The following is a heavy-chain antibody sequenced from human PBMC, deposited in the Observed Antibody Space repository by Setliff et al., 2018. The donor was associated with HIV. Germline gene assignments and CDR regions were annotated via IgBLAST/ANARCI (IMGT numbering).Heavy chain of an antibody. D-gene: IGHD3-10*01. V-gene: IGHV4-4*08. CDR2: IYPSGSPDYPSGNT. CDR3: TGDYNSGSNRFDH. CDR1: GGSISSYY. Sequence: ETLSLTCTVSGGSISSYYWSWIRQPPGKGLEWIGYIYPSGSPDYPSGNTVYNPSFRSRVTLLLDTSKNQFSLKLTSVTAADAAAYYCTGDYNSGSNRFDHWGQGTPVTAPQ. J-gene: IGHJ4*02.